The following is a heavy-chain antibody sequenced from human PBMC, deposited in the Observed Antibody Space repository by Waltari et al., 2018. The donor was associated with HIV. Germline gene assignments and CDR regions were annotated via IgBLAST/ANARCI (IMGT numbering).Heavy chain of an antibody. J-gene: IGHJ6*02. D-gene: IGHD6-6*01. Sequence: QVQLQESGPGLVKPSGTLSLTCAVSGGSISSSNWWSWVRQPPGKGLEWIGEIYLSGSTNYNPSLEGRVTISVDKSTNQFSRKLSAVTAADTAVYYCARDERVAARGLYYYYGMDVWGQGTTVTVSS. CDR3: ARDERVAARGLYYYYGMDV. CDR1: GGSISSSNW. V-gene: IGHV4-4*02. CDR2: IYLSGST.